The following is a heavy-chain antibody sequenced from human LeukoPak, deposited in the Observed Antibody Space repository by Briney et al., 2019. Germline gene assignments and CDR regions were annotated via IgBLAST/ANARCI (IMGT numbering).Heavy chain of an antibody. Sequence: SETLSLTCTVSGGSISSSSYYWGWIRQPPGKGLEWIGSIYYSGSTYYNPSLKSRVTISVDTSKNQFSLKLSSVTAADTAVYYCARPRQQLVVLPDYWGQGTPVTVSS. V-gene: IGHV4-39*01. CDR1: GGSISSSSYY. J-gene: IGHJ4*02. D-gene: IGHD6-13*01. CDR2: IYYSGST. CDR3: ARPRQQLVVLPDY.